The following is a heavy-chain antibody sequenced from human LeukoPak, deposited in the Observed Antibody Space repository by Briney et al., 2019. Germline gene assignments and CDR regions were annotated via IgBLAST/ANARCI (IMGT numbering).Heavy chain of an antibody. J-gene: IGHJ3*01. CDR2: IKQDGSEK. CDR3: AKGRYSSGWFNDAFDV. Sequence: GGSLRLSCAASGFTFSSYWMSWVRQAPGKGLEWVANIKQDGSEKYYVDSVKGRFTISRDNAKNSLYLQMNSLRADDTAIYYCAKGRYSSGWFNDAFDVWGQGTMVTVSS. CDR1: GFTFSSYW. V-gene: IGHV3-7*03. D-gene: IGHD6-19*01.